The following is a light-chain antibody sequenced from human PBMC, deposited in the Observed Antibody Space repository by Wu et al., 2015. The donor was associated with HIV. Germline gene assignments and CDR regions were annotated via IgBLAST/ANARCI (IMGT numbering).Light chain of an antibody. CDR1: QSLDSNY. J-gene: IGKJ1*01. V-gene: IGKV3-20*01. CDR2: GVS. CDR3: HQYGRSPRT. Sequence: EIVLTRSPDILSLSPGERATLSCRASQSLDSNYIAWYQQKRGQAPRLVLFGVSNRAAGIPDRFSGSGSGTDFTLTISRLEPEDFAVYYCHQYGRSPRTFGQGTKVEIK.